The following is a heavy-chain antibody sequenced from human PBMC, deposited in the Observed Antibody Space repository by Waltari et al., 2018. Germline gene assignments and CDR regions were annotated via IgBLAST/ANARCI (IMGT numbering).Heavy chain of an antibody. J-gene: IGHJ4*02. V-gene: IGHV4-4*02. CDR3: ARDRGRGLYLDS. Sequence: QLQLQQSGPGLVTPSESLSLTCAVSGDSMSSTYWWSWVRQPPGKGLEWIGQIRGSGRTNYNPSLDSRVTISIDTSNNHLSLKVASVTAADTAVYYCARDRGRGLYLDSWGQGTLVTVSP. D-gene: IGHD2-15*01. CDR2: IRGSGRT. CDR1: GDSMSSTYW.